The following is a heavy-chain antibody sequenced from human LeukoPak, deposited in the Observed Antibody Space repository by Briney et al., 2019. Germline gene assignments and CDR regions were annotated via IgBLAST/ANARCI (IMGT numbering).Heavy chain of an antibody. CDR1: GGSLSSYY. J-gene: IGHJ6*03. V-gene: IGHV4-4*07. CDR3: PRAGGYISVWYRGAPYYYYRVV. CDR2: IYTSGSA. D-gene: IGHD6-19*01. Sequence: PETLSLTCTVSGGSLSSYYWSWIRQPAGHGLEWMGRIYTSGSANDNPSLKGRVTISVHKSKSQFTLKLSSETAADAAVYYCPRAGGYISVWYRGAPYYYYRVVWGKGTTVTVSS.